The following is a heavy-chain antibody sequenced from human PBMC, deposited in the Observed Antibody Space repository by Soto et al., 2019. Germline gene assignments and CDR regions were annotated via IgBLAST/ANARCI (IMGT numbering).Heavy chain of an antibody. CDR3: AKDEGFGPQSPPPWFDP. J-gene: IGHJ5*02. D-gene: IGHD3-16*01. CDR2: ISGSGGST. Sequence: EVQLLESGGGLVQPGGSLRLSCAASGFTFSSYAMSWVRQAPGKGLEWVSAISGSGGSTYYADSVKGRFTISKDNSKNTLYLQMNSLRAEDTAVYSCAKDEGFGPQSPPPWFDPWGQGTLVTVSS. V-gene: IGHV3-23*01. CDR1: GFTFSSYA.